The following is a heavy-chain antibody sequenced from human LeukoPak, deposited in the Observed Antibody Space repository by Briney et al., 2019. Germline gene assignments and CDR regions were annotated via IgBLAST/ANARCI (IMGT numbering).Heavy chain of an antibody. Sequence: GGSLRLSCAASGFTVSSSYMSWVRQAPGKGLEWVSAITPAATYYADIVKGRFSVSRDISKNTLSLEMNSLRSEDTAVYYCVKESPYPVGGTGRIYYFDNWGQGALVTVSS. V-gene: IGHV3-53*05. CDR2: ITPAAT. CDR3: VKESPYPVGGTGRIYYFDN. J-gene: IGHJ4*02. D-gene: IGHD6-19*01. CDR1: GFTVSSSY.